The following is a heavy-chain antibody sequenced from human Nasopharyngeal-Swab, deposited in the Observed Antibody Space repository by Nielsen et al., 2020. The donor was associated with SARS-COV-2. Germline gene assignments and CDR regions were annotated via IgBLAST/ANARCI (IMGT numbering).Heavy chain of an antibody. D-gene: IGHD3-22*01. V-gene: IGHV4-39*01. Sequence: SETLSLTCTVSGGSISSSSYYWGWIRQPPGKGLEWIGSIYYSGSTYYNPSLKSRVTISVDTSKNQFSLKLSSVTAADTAVYYCARHPDTYYYDSSGYPGAFDIWGQGTMVTVSS. CDR2: IYYSGST. CDR3: ARHPDTYYYDSSGYPGAFDI. CDR1: GGSISSSSYY. J-gene: IGHJ3*02.